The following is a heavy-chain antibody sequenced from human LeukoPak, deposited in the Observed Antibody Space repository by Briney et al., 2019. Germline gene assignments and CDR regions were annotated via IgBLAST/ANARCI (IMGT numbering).Heavy chain of an antibody. V-gene: IGHV4-4*07. CDR3: ARDDSSGPTHAFDI. Sequence: SETLSLTCTVSGGSISSYYWSWIRQPAGKGLEWIGRIYTSGSTNYNPSLKSRVTMSVDTSKNQFSLKLSSVTAADTAVYYCARDDSSGPTHAFDIWGQGTMVTVSS. CDR1: GGSISSYY. J-gene: IGHJ3*02. D-gene: IGHD3-22*01. CDR2: IYTSGST.